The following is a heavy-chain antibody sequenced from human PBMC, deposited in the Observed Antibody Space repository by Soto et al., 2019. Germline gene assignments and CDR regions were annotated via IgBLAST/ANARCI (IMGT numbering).Heavy chain of an antibody. CDR3: ARDGFMPNEIPVVRAKFDP. J-gene: IGHJ5*02. CDR1: GYTFTNYG. D-gene: IGHD1-1*01. V-gene: IGHV1-18*01. CDR2: ISAYNGKT. Sequence: QVQLVQSGAEVKKPGASVKVSCKASGYTFTNYGISWVRQAPGQGLEWMGRISAYNGKTDYSHNFQGRITLTTDTSTSTAYMEVRSLRSDDTAVYYCARDGFMPNEIPVVRAKFDPWGQGTLVTVSS.